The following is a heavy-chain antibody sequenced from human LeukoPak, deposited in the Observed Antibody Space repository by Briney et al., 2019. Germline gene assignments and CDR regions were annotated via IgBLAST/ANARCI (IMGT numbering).Heavy chain of an antibody. CDR2: IWYDGSNK. CDR3: ARDRDYYDSSGLGLGY. J-gene: IGHJ4*02. V-gene: IGHV3-33*01. Sequence: GRSLRLSCAASGFTFSSYGMHWVRQAPGKGLEWVAVIWYDGSNKYYADSVKGRFTISRDNSKNTLYLQMNSLRAEDTAVYYCARDRDYYDSSGLGLGYWGQGTLVTASS. CDR1: GFTFSSYG. D-gene: IGHD3-22*01.